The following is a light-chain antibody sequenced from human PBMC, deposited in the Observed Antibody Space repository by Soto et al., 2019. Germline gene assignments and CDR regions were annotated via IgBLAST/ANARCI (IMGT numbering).Light chain of an antibody. CDR3: QQSYSTPVT. Sequence: DIQMTQSPSSLSASVGDRVTITCRASQIISSYLNWYQQKPGKAPKLLIYAASSLQSGVPSRFSGSGSGTDFTLTISSLQPEDFATYYCQQSYSTPVTFGRGTRLEIK. V-gene: IGKV1-39*01. CDR1: QIISSY. CDR2: AAS. J-gene: IGKJ5*01.